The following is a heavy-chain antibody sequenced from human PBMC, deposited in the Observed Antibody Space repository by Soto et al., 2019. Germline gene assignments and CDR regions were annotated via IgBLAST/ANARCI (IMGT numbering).Heavy chain of an antibody. CDR3: ASYIEGGGGRGY. Sequence: QVQLQESGPGLVKPSETLSLTCTVSGGSITGYHWSWIRQPPGKGLEWIGYTHSSGITNYNPSLQSRVTILVDTSKNHFSLKLSSVTASDTAVYYCASYIEGGGGRGYWGQGHLVTVSS. CDR2: THSSGIT. V-gene: IGHV4-4*08. D-gene: IGHD1-26*01. J-gene: IGHJ4*02. CDR1: GGSITGYH.